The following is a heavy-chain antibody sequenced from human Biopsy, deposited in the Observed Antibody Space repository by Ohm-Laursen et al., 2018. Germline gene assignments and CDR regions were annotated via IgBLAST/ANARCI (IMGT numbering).Heavy chain of an antibody. CDR1: GFTFSSYS. CDR3: ARAYPPPGRRLVVVAGDFDC. D-gene: IGHD2-15*01. J-gene: IGHJ4*02. Sequence: SLRLSCTASGFTFSSYSMNWVRQAPGKGLEWVSFISSGSSPIYYADSVEGRFTISRDNAKNSLYLQMNSLRAEDTAVYYCARAYPPPGRRLVVVAGDFDCWGQGTRVTVSS. V-gene: IGHV3-48*04. CDR2: ISSGSSPI.